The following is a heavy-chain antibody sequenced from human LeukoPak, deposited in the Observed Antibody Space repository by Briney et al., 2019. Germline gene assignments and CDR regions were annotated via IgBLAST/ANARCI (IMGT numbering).Heavy chain of an antibody. CDR3: AKDWNGDYVIDS. D-gene: IGHD4-17*01. CDR1: GFTFDDYA. V-gene: IGHV3-43*02. CDR2: ISGDGGST. J-gene: IGHJ4*02. Sequence: RSGGSLRLSCAASGFTFDDYAMHWVRQAPGKGLVWVSLISGDGGSTYYADSVKGRFTISRDNSKNSLYLQMNSLRTEDTALYYCAKDWNGDYVIDSWGQGTLVTVSS.